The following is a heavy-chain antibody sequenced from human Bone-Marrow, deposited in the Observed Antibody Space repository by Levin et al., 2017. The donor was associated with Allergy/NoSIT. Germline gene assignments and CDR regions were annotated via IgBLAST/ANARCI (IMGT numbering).Heavy chain of an antibody. V-gene: IGHV3-7*01. CDR2: INRDGSEL. J-gene: IGHJ4*02. D-gene: IGHD1-1*01. Sequence: GGSLRLSCIDSGFSTGTYWITWVRQAPGKGLEWVAHINRDGSELYLLDSVKGRFTISRDNAKKSVFLEMNTLRVEDTAVYFCARWDWDDDGDLDFWGQGTLVTVSS. CDR3: ARWDWDDDGDLDF. CDR1: GFSTGTYW.